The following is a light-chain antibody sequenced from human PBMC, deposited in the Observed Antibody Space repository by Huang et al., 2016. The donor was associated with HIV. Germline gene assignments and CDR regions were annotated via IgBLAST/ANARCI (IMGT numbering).Light chain of an antibody. J-gene: IGKJ1*01. CDR1: QGISKA. Sequence: DIQMTQSPSSLSASVGDRVTITCRASQGISKALACYQQKPGKAPKFILYSASRLETCVPSRFSGSGSGTDFTLTISGLQPEDFATYYCLQYYITPPWTFGQGTKVEIK. CDR3: LQYYITPPWT. CDR2: SAS. V-gene: IGKV1-NL1*01.